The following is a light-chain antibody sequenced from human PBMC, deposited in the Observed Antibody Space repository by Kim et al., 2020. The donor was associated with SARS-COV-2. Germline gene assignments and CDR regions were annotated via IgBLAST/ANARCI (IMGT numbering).Light chain of an antibody. Sequence: QSVLTQPPSVSAAPGQTVTISCSGSSSNIGDNYVSWYQQLPRTAPKFLIYDNNKRPSGIPDRFSGSKSGTSATLDITGLQSGDEADYYCGTWDSGLRAVVFGGGTTLTVL. CDR3: GTWDSGLRAVV. CDR1: SSNIGDNY. J-gene: IGLJ2*01. CDR2: DNN. V-gene: IGLV1-51*01.